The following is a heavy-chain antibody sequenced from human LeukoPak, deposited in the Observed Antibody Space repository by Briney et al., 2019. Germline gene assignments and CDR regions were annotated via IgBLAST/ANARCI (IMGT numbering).Heavy chain of an antibody. Sequence: PGGSLRLSCAASGFTFRNCWMSWVRQAPGKGLEWVANIKEDGSEKYYVASVKGRFTISRDNTKNTLYLQMNSLRAEDTAVYYCARDPHLSVGGNYWGQGTLVTVSS. CDR1: GFTFRNCW. CDR2: IKEDGSEK. J-gene: IGHJ4*02. D-gene: IGHD6-19*01. CDR3: ARDPHLSVGGNY. V-gene: IGHV3-7*01.